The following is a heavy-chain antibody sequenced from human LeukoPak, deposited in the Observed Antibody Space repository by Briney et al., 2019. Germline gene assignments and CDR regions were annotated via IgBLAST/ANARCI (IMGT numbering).Heavy chain of an antibody. V-gene: IGHV1-18*01. CDR2: ISTYTGNT. J-gene: IGHJ4*02. D-gene: IGHD5-24*01. CDR3: ARGWIEMPTVYFDY. Sequence: ASVKVSCKASGYTFTSYGISWVRQAPGQGLELMGWISTYTGNTKYTQKLQGRVTMTADTSTRTAYMELRSLTSDDTAVYYCARGWIEMPTVYFDYWGQGTLVSVSS. CDR1: GYTFTSYG.